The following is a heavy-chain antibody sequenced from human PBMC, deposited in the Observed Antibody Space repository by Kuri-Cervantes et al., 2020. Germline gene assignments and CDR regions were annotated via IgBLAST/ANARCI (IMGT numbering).Heavy chain of an antibody. D-gene: IGHD6-19*01. J-gene: IGHJ4*02. V-gene: IGHV3-15*01. Sequence: GGSLRLSCTVSGGSISSSSYYWGWIRQPPGKGLEWVGRIKSKTDGGTTDYAAPVKGRFTISRDDSKNTLYLQMNSLKTEDTAVYYCTTDKWLVGWYFDYWGQGTLVTVSS. CDR2: IKSKTDGGTT. CDR1: GGSISSSSYY. CDR3: TTDKWLVGWYFDY.